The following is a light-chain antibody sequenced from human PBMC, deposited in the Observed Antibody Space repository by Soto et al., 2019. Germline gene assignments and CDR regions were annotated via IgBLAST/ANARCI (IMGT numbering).Light chain of an antibody. CDR1: QGISSY. J-gene: IGKJ4*01. Sequence: DIQLTQSPSFLSASVGDRVTITCRASQGISSYLAWYQQKPGKAPKLLIYAASTLQSGVPSRFSGSESWTEFPLTISRLQPEDCATYYCQQLNTYPFTFGGGTKVEIK. CDR2: AAS. V-gene: IGKV1-9*01. CDR3: QQLNTYPFT.